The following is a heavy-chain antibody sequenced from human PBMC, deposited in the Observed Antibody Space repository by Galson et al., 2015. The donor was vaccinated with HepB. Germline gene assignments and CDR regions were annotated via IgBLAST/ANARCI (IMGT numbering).Heavy chain of an antibody. J-gene: IGHJ5*02. CDR2: IWSDGSNK. CDR3: ARAEGTFGVVVIGWFDP. CDR1: GFTFSSYG. V-gene: IGHV3-33*01. Sequence: SLRLSCAASGFTFSSYGMHWVRQAPGKGLEWVAVIWSDGSNKNYADSVKGRFTISRDNSKNTLYLQMNSLRVEDTAVYYCARAEGTFGVVVIGWFDPWGQGTLVTVSS. D-gene: IGHD3-3*01.